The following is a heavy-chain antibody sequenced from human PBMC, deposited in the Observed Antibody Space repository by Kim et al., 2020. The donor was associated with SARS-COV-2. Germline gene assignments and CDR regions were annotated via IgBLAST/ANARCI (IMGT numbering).Heavy chain of an antibody. CDR3: ARAGGRRYPNWFDP. J-gene: IGHJ5*02. CDR2: INHSGST. D-gene: IGHD3-16*01. Sequence: SETLSLTCAVYGGSFSGYYWSWIRQPPGKGLEWIGEINHSGSTNYNPSLKSRVTISVDTSKNQFSLKLSSVTAADTAVYYCARAGGRRYPNWFDPWGQGTLVTVSS. CDR1: GGSFSGYY. V-gene: IGHV4-34*01.